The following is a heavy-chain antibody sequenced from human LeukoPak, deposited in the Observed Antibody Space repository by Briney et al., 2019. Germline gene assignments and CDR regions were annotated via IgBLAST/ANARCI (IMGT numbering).Heavy chain of an antibody. CDR1: GYTFTSHS. V-gene: IGHV1-18*01. D-gene: IGHD2-2*02. J-gene: IGHJ6*03. Sequence: GSSVTLSCTASGYTFTSHSISWVRQAPGQGLEWMGWISAYNGDTKYAQNLQGRVTLTTYTSTTTAYLELRSLTSDDTAVYYCARAPVVPAATPLDYYYYMDVWGKGTTVTVSS. CDR3: ARAPVVPAATPLDYYYYMDV. CDR2: ISAYNGDT.